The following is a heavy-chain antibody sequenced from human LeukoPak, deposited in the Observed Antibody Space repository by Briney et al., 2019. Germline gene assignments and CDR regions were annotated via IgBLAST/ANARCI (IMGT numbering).Heavy chain of an antibody. Sequence: GGSLRLSCAASGFTFSSYGMHWVRQAPGKGLEWVAVISFDGRHKYYADSVKGRFTISRDNSKNTLYVQMNSLRAEDTAVYYCAKTHSGNPYYYYYYMDVWGKGTTVTVSS. CDR2: ISFDGRHK. CDR3: AKTHSGNPYYYYYYMDV. V-gene: IGHV3-30*18. D-gene: IGHD3-10*01. J-gene: IGHJ6*03. CDR1: GFTFSSYG.